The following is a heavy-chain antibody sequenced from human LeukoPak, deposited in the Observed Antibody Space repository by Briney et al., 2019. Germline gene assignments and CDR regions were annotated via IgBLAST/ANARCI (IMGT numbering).Heavy chain of an antibody. J-gene: IGHJ4*02. V-gene: IGHV4-34*01. CDR1: GGSFSGYY. CDR3: ARSGLGPFDY. CDR2: INHSGST. Sequence: KSSETLPLTCAVYGGSFSGYYWSWIRQPPGKGLEWIGEINHSGSTNYNPSLKSRVTISVDTSKNQFSLKLSSVAAADTAVYYCARSGLGPFDYWGQGTLVTVSS. D-gene: IGHD3-16*01.